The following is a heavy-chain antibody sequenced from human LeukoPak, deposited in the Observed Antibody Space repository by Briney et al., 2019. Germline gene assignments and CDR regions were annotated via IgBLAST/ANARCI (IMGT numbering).Heavy chain of an antibody. CDR2: ISSSSSTI. Sequence: GGSLRLSCAASGFTFSSYSMNWVRQAPGKGLEWVSYISSSSSTIYYADSVRGRFTISRDNAKNSLYLQMNSLRAEDTAVYYCATYSSSNGREFQYWGQGTLVTVSS. J-gene: IGHJ1*01. D-gene: IGHD2-2*01. CDR1: GFTFSSYS. V-gene: IGHV3-48*04. CDR3: ATYSSSNGREFQY.